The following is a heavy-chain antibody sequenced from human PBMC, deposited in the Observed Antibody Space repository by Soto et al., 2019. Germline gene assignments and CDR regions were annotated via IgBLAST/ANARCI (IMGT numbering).Heavy chain of an antibody. J-gene: IGHJ4*01. CDR1: GFTFSTYV. V-gene: IGHV3-23*01. D-gene: IGHD6-19*01. Sequence: PGGSLRLSCAASGFTFSTYVMSWVRQAPGKGLEWVSAIRSSGDYTYYVDSVKGRFSISRDNSKNTLFLQMNSLRAEDTAVCYCAYPRSPGGSGTTYFDNWCQETLLTISS. CDR2: IRSSGDYT. CDR3: AYPRSPGGSGTTYFDN.